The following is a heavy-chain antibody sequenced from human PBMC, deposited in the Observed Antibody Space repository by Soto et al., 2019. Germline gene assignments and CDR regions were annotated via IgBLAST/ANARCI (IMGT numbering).Heavy chain of an antibody. CDR1: GFTFSSYS. CDR3: ARDRKYQLLSPPGY. Sequence: PGGSLRLSCAASGFTFSSYSMNWVRQAPGKGLEWVSSISSSSSYIYYADSVKGRFTISRDNAKNSLYLQMNSLRAEDTAVYHCARDRKYQLLSPPGYWGQGTLVTVSS. V-gene: IGHV3-21*01. D-gene: IGHD2-2*01. J-gene: IGHJ4*02. CDR2: ISSSSSYI.